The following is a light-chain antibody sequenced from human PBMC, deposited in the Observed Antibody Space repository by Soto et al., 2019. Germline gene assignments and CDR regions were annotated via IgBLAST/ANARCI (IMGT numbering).Light chain of an antibody. V-gene: IGLV2-14*01. Sequence: QSVLTQPASVSGSPGQSITISCTGTSSDVGGYNYVSWYQQYPGKAPKLLIYDVSNRPSGVSTRFSGSKSGNTASLTISGLRAEDEADYYCSSYTSGSTLLFGGGTKLTVL. CDR2: DVS. J-gene: IGLJ3*02. CDR1: SSDVGGYNY. CDR3: SSYTSGSTLL.